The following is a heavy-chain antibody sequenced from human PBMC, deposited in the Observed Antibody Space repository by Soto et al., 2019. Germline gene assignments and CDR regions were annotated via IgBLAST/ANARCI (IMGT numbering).Heavy chain of an antibody. CDR2: ISYDGSAK. CDR1: GFNFRSYG. Sequence: QVQLVESGGGVVQPGRSLRLSCAASGFNFRSYGMHWVRQAPGKGLEWVAVISYDGSAKWYVDSVKGRFTISRDTSKNFLYLQMNSLRAEDTAVYYCAKDEGAEDDILTGYPLFDYRGQGILVTVSS. CDR3: AKDEGAEDDILTGYPLFDY. J-gene: IGHJ4*02. V-gene: IGHV3-30*18. D-gene: IGHD3-9*01.